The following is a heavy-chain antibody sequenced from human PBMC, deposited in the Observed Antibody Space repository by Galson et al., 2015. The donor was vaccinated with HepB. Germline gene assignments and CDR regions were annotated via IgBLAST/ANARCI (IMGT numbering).Heavy chain of an antibody. D-gene: IGHD6-13*01. V-gene: IGHV1-24*01. J-gene: IGHJ5*02. CDR1: GYTLTDLS. CDR2: FDPEDGET. CDR3: ATDGSSWLGWFDP. Sequence: SVKVSCKVSGYTLTDLSMHWVRQAPGKGLEWMGGFDPEDGETIYAQKFQGRVTMTEDTSTDTAYMELSSLRSEDTAVYYCATDGSSWLGWFDPWGQGTLVTVSS.